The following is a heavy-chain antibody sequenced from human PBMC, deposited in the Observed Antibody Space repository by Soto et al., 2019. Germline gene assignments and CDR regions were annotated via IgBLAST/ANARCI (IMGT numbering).Heavy chain of an antibody. Sequence: GASVKVSRKASGYTFSVYYIHWVRQAPGQGLEWMGWISPRSGSANFAQRFQGRVSMTRDTSITTAYMELRRLKSDDTAVYYCARGRFHGPAYGMEVWGQGTTVTVSS. D-gene: IGHD2-2*01. CDR2: ISPRSGSA. J-gene: IGHJ6*02. V-gene: IGHV1-2*02. CDR1: GYTFSVYY. CDR3: ARGRFHGPAYGMEV.